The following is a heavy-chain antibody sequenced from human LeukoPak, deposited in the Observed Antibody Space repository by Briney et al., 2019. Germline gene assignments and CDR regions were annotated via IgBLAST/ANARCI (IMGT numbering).Heavy chain of an antibody. CDR3: ARGDSSGYLGAFDI. CDR1: GGSFSGYY. J-gene: IGHJ3*02. Sequence: SETLSLTCAVYGGSFSGYYWSWIRQPPGKGLEWIGEINHSGSTNYNPSLKSRVTISVDTSKNQFSLKLSSVTAADTAVYYCARGDSSGYLGAFDIWGQGTMVTVSS. V-gene: IGHV4-34*01. D-gene: IGHD3-22*01. CDR2: INHSGST.